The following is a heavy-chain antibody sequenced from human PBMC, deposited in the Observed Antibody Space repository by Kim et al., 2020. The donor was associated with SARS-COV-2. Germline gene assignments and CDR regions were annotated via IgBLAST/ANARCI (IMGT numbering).Heavy chain of an antibody. CDR3: ARGRYGSWITDFDD. J-gene: IGHJ4*02. V-gene: IGHV3-72*01. D-gene: IGHD3-10*01. Sequence: AASVKGRFTFSRNDSKNSLYLQMNSQTTEDTAVYYCARGRYGSWITDFDDWGPGTLVTVSS.